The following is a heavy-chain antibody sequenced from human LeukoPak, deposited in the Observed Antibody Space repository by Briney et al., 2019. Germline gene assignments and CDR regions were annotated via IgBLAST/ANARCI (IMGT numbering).Heavy chain of an antibody. D-gene: IGHD3-3*01. CDR3: ARASHYDFWSGSPPGWFDP. Sequence: PSETLSLTCTVSGGSISPYYWSWIRQPPGKGLEWIGEINHSGSTNYNPSLKSRVTISVDTSKNQFSLKLSSVTAADTAVYYCARASHYDFWSGSPPGWFDPWGQGTLVTVSS. CDR1: GGSISPYY. J-gene: IGHJ5*02. V-gene: IGHV4-34*01. CDR2: INHSGST.